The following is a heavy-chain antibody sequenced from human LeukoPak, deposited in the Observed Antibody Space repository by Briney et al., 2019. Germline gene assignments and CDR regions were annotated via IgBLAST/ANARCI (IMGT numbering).Heavy chain of an antibody. J-gene: IGHJ3*02. CDR1: GYTFTSYY. Sequence: GASVKVSCKASGYTFTSYYMHWVRQAPGQGLEWMGWMNPNSGNTGYAQKFQGRVTMTRNTSISTAYMELSSLKSDDTAVYYCARRLGLRWDLQAFDIWGQGTMVTVSS. CDR3: ARRLGLRWDLQAFDI. V-gene: IGHV1-8*02. D-gene: IGHD4-23*01. CDR2: MNPNSGNT.